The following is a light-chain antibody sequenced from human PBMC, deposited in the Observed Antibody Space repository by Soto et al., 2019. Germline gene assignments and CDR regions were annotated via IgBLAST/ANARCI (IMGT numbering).Light chain of an antibody. V-gene: IGKV1-39*01. Sequence: DIQMTQSPSSLSASVGDRVAITCRASQSISISLNWYQQQPGKAPKLLIYAASSLQSGVPSRFSGSGSGTDFTLTISSLQPEDFATYYCQQSHSLPRTFGQGTRVEIK. CDR3: QQSHSLPRT. CDR1: QSISIS. J-gene: IGKJ1*01. CDR2: AAS.